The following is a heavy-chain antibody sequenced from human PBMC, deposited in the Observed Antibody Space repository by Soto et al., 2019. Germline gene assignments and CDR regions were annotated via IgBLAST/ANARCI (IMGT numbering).Heavy chain of an antibody. Sequence: GGSLRLSCAASGFTFSSYSMNWVRQAPGKGLEWVSFIGIRSSIIYYTDSVKGRFTISRDNAKNSLYLQMNSLRDEDTAVYYCARERIPVGASPFQHWGQGTPVTVSS. J-gene: IGHJ1*01. CDR3: ARERIPVGASPFQH. CDR2: IGIRSSII. CDR1: GFTFSSYS. D-gene: IGHD1-26*01. V-gene: IGHV3-48*02.